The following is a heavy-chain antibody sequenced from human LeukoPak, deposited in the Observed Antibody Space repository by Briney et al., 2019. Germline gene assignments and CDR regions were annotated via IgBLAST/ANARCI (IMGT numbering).Heavy chain of an antibody. V-gene: IGHV3-64*01. CDR1: GFTFSSHA. Sequence: GGSLRLSCAASGFTFSSHAMHWVRQAPGKGLEYVSAVSSNGDSTYYANSVKGRFTISRDNSKNTLYLQMGSLRAEDMAVYYYARDPHCGSTSCLSYFDYWGQGTLVTVSS. J-gene: IGHJ4*02. D-gene: IGHD2-2*01. CDR2: VSSNGDST. CDR3: ARDPHCGSTSCLSYFDY.